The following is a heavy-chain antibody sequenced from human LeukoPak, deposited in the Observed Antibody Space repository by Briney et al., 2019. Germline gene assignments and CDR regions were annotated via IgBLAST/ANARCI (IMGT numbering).Heavy chain of an antibody. V-gene: IGHV3-23*01. CDR1: GFTFTNYS. CDR3: AKGGKWDVTPFDY. Sequence: GGSLRLSCAASGFTFTNYSMNWVRQAPGKGLEWVSTISGGGGSTYYADSVKGRFTISRDNSKNTPYLQVNSLRAEDTAVYYCAKGGKWDVTPFDYWGQGTLVTVSS. D-gene: IGHD1-26*01. CDR2: ISGGGGST. J-gene: IGHJ4*02.